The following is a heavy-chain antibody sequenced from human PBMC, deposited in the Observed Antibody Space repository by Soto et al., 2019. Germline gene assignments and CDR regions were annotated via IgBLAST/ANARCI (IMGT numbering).Heavy chain of an antibody. Sequence: PSETLSLTCAVSGYSISSGYYWGWIRQPPGKGLEWIGSIYHSGSTYYNPSLKSRVTISVDTSKNQFSLKLSSVTAADTAVYYCARDPYCSGGSSYSVGYYYGMDVWGQGTTVTVSS. D-gene: IGHD2-15*01. J-gene: IGHJ6*02. CDR1: GYSISSGYY. CDR3: ARDPYCSGGSSYSVGYYYGMDV. CDR2: IYHSGST. V-gene: IGHV4-38-2*02.